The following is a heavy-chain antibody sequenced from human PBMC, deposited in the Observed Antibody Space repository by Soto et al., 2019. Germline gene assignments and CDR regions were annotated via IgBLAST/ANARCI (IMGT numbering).Heavy chain of an antibody. D-gene: IGHD6-13*01. CDR3: ARAAAAGNWVDP. V-gene: IGHV1-8*01. CDR1: GYTFTSYD. Sequence: QVQLVQSGAEVKKPGASVKVSCKASGYTFTSYDINWVRQATGQGLEWMGWMNPNSGNTGYAQKFQGRVTMTRNTSKSTAYMELSSLRSEDTAVYYWARAAAAGNWVDPWGQGTLVTVSS. J-gene: IGHJ5*02. CDR2: MNPNSGNT.